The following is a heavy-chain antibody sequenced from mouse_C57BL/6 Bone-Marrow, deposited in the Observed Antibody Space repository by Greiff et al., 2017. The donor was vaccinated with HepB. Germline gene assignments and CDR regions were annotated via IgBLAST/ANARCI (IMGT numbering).Heavy chain of an antibody. V-gene: IGHV1-81*01. CDR3: AGLTTVVFYY. Sequence: VKLMESGAELARPGASVKLSCKASGYTFTSYGISWVKQRTGQGLEWIGEIYPRSGNTYYNEKFKGKATLTADKSSSTAYMERRSLTSDDSAVYFCAGLTTVVFYYWGPGTTLTVSS. J-gene: IGHJ2*01. CDR1: GYTFTSYG. CDR2: IYPRSGNT. D-gene: IGHD1-1*01.